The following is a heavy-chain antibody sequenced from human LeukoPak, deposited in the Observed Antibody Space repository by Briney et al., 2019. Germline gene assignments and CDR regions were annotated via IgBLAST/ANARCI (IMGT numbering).Heavy chain of an antibody. Sequence: PGRSLRLSCAASGFTFSSYSMNWVRQAPGKGLEWVSYISSSSSTIYYADSVKGRFTISRDNAKNSLYLQMNSLRAEDTAVYYCARAEGPADYYFDYWGQGTLVTVSS. D-gene: IGHD3/OR15-3a*01. CDR2: ISSSSSTI. J-gene: IGHJ4*02. V-gene: IGHV3-48*01. CDR1: GFTFSSYS. CDR3: ARAEGPADYYFDY.